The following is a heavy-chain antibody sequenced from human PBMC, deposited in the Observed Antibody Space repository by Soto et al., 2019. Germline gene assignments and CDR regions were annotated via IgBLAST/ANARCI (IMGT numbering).Heavy chain of an antibody. V-gene: IGHV4-39*07. Sequence: SETLSLTCTVSGGSISSSSYHWGWIRQPPGKGLEWIGSIYYSGSTYYNPSLKSRVTISVDTSKNQFSLKLSSVTAADTAVYYCARTTYDKHYWGQGTLVTVSS. J-gene: IGHJ4*02. CDR3: ARTTYDKHY. CDR1: GGSISSSSYH. CDR2: IYYSGST. D-gene: IGHD3-9*01.